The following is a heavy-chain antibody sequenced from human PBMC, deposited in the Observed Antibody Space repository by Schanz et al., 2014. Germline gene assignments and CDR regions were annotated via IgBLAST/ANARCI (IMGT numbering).Heavy chain of an antibody. D-gene: IGHD2-8*02. CDR1: GFTFSDYS. Sequence: DVHLLESGGGLVQPGGSLRLSCAASGFTFSDYSMNWVRQAPGKGLEWVSYVSRSTPDIYYADSVKGRFTMSRDNAKNSVFLQMSSLRAEDTAVYYCAKSLESCPGGRCSRGYFDYWGQGTLVTVSS. J-gene: IGHJ4*02. V-gene: IGHV3-48*01. CDR3: AKSLESCPGGRCSRGYFDY. CDR2: VSRSTPDI.